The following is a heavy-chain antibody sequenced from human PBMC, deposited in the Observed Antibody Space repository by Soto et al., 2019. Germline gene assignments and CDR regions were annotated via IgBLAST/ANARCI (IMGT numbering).Heavy chain of an antibody. Sequence: KESGPTLVKPTQTLTLTCTFSGFSLSARGVGVGWIRQPPGKALEWLALIYWNDDKRYSPSLQSRLTITKDASQNQVVFSMTNVDPADTATYYCAHSPWGAAPDYWGQGTLVTVSS. CDR2: IYWNDDK. CDR3: AHSPWGAAPDY. CDR1: GFSLSARGVG. J-gene: IGHJ4*02. D-gene: IGHD3-16*01. V-gene: IGHV2-5*01.